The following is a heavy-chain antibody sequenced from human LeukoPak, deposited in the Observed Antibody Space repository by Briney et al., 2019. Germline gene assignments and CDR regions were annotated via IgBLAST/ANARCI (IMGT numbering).Heavy chain of an antibody. CDR2: TNARGDT. J-gene: IGHJ5*02. CDR1: GWSFNDYY. Sequence: SETLSLTCAVYGWSFNDYYWNWIRQPPGKGLEWIGETNARGDTNFKPSLKSRVTISVDTSKSQFSLRLTSMIAADTAVYYCARGQVPAARGYNWFDPWGQGTLVTVSS. V-gene: IGHV4-34*01. CDR3: ARGQVPAARGYNWFDP. D-gene: IGHD2-2*01.